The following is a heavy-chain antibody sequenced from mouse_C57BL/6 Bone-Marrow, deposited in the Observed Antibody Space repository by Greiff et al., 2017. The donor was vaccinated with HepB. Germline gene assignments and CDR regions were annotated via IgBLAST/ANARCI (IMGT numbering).Heavy chain of an antibody. Sequence: QVQLQQPGAELVKPGASVKLSCKASGYTFTSYWMHWVKQRPGQGLEWIGMIHPNSGSTNYNEKFKSKATLTVDKSSSTAYMQLSSLTSEYSAVYYCARVDYHYLRYFHVWGTAATVTAST. D-gene: IGHD2-4*01. V-gene: IGHV1-64*01. CDR2: IHPNSGST. J-gene: IGHJ1*03. CDR3: ARVDYHYLRYFHV. CDR1: GYTFTSYW.